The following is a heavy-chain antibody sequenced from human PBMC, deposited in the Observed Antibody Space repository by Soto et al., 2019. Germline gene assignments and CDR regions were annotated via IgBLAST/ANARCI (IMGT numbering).Heavy chain of an antibody. J-gene: IGHJ4*02. V-gene: IGHV1-58*01. Sequence: SVKVSCKASGFTFTSSAVQWVRQARGQRLEWIGWIVVGSGNTNYAQKIQGRDTITRDTSTSTAYMELRSLRSDDTAVFYCARMNIVVVVAATHLDYWGQGTLVTVSS. CDR1: GFTFTSSA. D-gene: IGHD2-15*01. CDR3: ARMNIVVVVAATHLDY. CDR2: IVVGSGNT.